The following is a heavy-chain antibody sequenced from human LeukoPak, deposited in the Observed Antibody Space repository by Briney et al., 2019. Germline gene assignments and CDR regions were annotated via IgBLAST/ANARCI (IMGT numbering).Heavy chain of an antibody. CDR2: IYYSGST. V-gene: IGHV4-30-4*08. D-gene: IGHD3-10*01. CDR1: GGSISSYY. CDR3: ARVAQYYYGSEY. J-gene: IGHJ4*02. Sequence: SETLSLTCTVSGGSISSYYWSWIRQPPGKGLEWIGYIYYSGSTYYNPSLKSRVTISVDTSKNQFSLKLSSVTAADTAVYYCARVAQYYYGSEYWGQGTLVTVSS.